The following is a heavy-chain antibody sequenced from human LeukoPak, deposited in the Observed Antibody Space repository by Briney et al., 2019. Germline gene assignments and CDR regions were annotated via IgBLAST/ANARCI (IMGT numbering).Heavy chain of an antibody. CDR1: GFTFSSYG. Sequence: PGGSLRLSCAASGFTFSSYGMHWVRQAPGKGLEWVAFIRYDGSNKYYADSVKGRFTISRDNSKNTLYLQMNSLRAEDTAAYYCAKDPSHPSYYDFWSGFDYWGQGTLVTVSS. V-gene: IGHV3-30*02. CDR2: IRYDGSNK. J-gene: IGHJ4*02. CDR3: AKDPSHPSYYDFWSGFDY. D-gene: IGHD3-3*01.